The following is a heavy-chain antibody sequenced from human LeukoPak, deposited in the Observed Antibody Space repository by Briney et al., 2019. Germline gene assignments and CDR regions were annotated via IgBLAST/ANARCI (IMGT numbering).Heavy chain of an antibody. Sequence: GASVKVPCKASGYTFTSYDINWVRQATGQGLEWMGWMNPNSGNTGYAQKFQGRVTMTRNTSISTAYMELSSLRSEDTAVYYCARGYRGPVVAPAAMLDPWGQGTLVTVSS. V-gene: IGHV1-8*01. CDR2: MNPNSGNT. CDR1: GYTFTSYD. J-gene: IGHJ5*02. CDR3: ARGYRGPVVAPAAMLDP. D-gene: IGHD2-2*01.